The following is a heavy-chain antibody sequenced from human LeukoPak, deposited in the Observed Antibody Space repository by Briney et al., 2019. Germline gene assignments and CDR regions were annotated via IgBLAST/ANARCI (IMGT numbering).Heavy chain of an antibody. Sequence: SETLSLTGAGYGGSVSGYYWSWIRQPPGKGLEGIGEINHSGSTNYNPSLKSRVTISVDTSKNQFSLKLSSVTAADTAVYYCARGGCSGGSCYEDAFDIWGQGTMVTVSS. CDR3: ARGGCSGGSCYEDAFDI. V-gene: IGHV4-34*01. CDR2: INHSGST. D-gene: IGHD2-15*01. J-gene: IGHJ3*02. CDR1: GGSVSGYY.